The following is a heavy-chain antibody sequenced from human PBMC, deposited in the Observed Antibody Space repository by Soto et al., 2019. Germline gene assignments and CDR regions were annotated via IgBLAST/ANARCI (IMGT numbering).Heavy chain of an antibody. D-gene: IGHD3-9*01. CDR3: ARDLIRYFDWLSRPSYGMDV. CDR1: GFTFTSSA. CDR2: IIPILGIA. J-gene: IGHJ6*02. V-gene: IGHV1-69*04. Sequence: SVKVSCKASGFTFTSSAVQWVRQARGQRLEWMGRIIPILGIANYAQKFQGRVTITADKSTSTAYMELSSLRSEDTAVYYCARDLIRYFDWLSRPSYGMDVWGQGTTVTVSS.